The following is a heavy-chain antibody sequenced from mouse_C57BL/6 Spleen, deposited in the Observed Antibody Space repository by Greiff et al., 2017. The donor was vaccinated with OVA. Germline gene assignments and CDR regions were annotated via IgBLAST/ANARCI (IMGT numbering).Heavy chain of an antibody. D-gene: IGHD2-4*01. J-gene: IGHJ3*01. CDR2: INPTNGGT. V-gene: IGHV1-18*01. Sequence: EVKLQESGAELVKPGASVKLSCKASGYTFTDYNMDWVKQSHGKSLEWIGDINPTNGGTNYNQQFKGKATLTVDKSSSTAYMELRILTSEDTAVYYGARGGGDYVGFAYWGQGTLVTVSA. CDR3: ARGGGDYVGFAY. CDR1: GYTFTDYN.